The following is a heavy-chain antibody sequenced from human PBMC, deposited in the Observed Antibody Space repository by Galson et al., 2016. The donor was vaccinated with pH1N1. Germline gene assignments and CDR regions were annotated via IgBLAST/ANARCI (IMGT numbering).Heavy chain of an antibody. J-gene: IGHJ5*02. CDR1: GFTFSSYG. CDR2: ISYDGSNK. V-gene: IGHV3-30*03. Sequence: SLRLSCASSGFTFSSYGMHWVRQAPGKGLEWVAVISYDGSNKYYADSVKGRFTISRDNSKNTLYLQMNSLRAEDTAVYYCARDPQRLRFLEWGVRFDPWGQGTLVTVSS. CDR3: ARDPQRLRFLEWGVRFDP. D-gene: IGHD3-3*01.